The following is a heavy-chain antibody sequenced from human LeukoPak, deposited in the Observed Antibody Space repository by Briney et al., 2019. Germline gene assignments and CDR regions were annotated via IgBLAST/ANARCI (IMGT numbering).Heavy chain of an antibody. V-gene: IGHV4-30-4*08. CDR2: IYYSVST. J-gene: IGHJ5*02. CDR3: ARDRSITMVRGTDGFDP. Sequence: SQTLSLTCTVSGGSISSGDYYWSWIRQPPGKGLEWIGYIYYSVSTYYNPSLTSRVTISVDTSKNQFSLKLSSVTAADTAVYYCARDRSITMVRGTDGFDPWGQGTLVTVSS. CDR1: GGSISSGDYY. D-gene: IGHD3-10*01.